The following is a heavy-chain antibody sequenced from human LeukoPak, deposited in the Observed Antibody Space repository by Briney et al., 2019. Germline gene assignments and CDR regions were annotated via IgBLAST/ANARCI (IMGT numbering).Heavy chain of an antibody. CDR1: GGSISSYY. CDR2: IYTSGST. CDR3: ATIAAAGTSPFDY. Sequence: PSETLSLTCTVSGGSISSYYWSWIRQPAGKGLEWIGRIYTSGSTNYNPSLKSRVIMSVDTSKNHFSLKLSSVTAADTAVYYCATIAAAGTSPFDYWGQGTLVTVSS. V-gene: IGHV4-4*07. D-gene: IGHD6-13*01. J-gene: IGHJ4*02.